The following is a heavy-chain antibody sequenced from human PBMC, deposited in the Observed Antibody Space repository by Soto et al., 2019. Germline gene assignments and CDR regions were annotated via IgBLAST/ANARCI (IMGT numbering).Heavy chain of an antibody. CDR1: GFTFSSYA. CDR3: ARDRGDYDFWSGYVFGY. V-gene: IGHV3-30-3*01. J-gene: IGHJ4*02. CDR2: ISYDGSNK. D-gene: IGHD3-3*01. Sequence: QVQLVESGGGVVQPGRSLRLSCAASGFTFSSYAMHWVRQAPGKGLEWVAVISYDGSNKYYADSVKGRFTISRDNSKNTVYLQMNSLRAEDTAVYYCARDRGDYDFWSGYVFGYWGQGTLVTVSS.